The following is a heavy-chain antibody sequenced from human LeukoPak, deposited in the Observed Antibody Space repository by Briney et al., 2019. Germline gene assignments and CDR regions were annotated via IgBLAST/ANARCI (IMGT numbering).Heavy chain of an antibody. V-gene: IGHV3-64D*06. CDR1: GFTFSSYA. D-gene: IGHD4-17*01. CDR3: VKATVTTTSYYFDY. CDR2: ISSNGGST. Sequence: GGSLRLSCSASGFTFSSYAMHWVRQAPGKGLEYVSAISSNGGSTYYADSVKGRFTISRDNSKNTLYLQMSSLRAEDTAVYYCVKATVTTTSYYFDYWGQGTLVTVSS. J-gene: IGHJ4*02.